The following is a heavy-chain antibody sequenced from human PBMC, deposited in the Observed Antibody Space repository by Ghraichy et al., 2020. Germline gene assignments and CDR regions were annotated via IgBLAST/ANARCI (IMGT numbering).Heavy chain of an antibody. CDR2: TRNKANSYTT. CDR3: ARVPRYSGSYFDY. CDR1: GFTFSDHY. V-gene: IGHV3-72*01. Sequence: GGSLRLSCAASGFTFSDHYMDWVRQAPGKGLEWVGRTRNKANSYTTEYAASVKGRFTISRDDSKNSLYLQMNSLKTEDTAVYYCARVPRYSGSYFDYWGQGTLVTVSS. J-gene: IGHJ4*02. D-gene: IGHD1-26*01.